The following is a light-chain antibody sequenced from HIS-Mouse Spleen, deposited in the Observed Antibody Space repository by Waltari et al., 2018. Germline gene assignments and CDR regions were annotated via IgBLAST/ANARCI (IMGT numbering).Light chain of an antibody. CDR1: SSDVGSYNL. CDR3: CSYAGSREV. Sequence: QSALTQPASVSGSPGQSITISCTGTSSDVGSYNLVSWYQQHPGKAPKLMIYEGRRRPSGVSNRFSGSKSGNTASLTISGLQAEDEADYYCCSYAGSREVFGTGTKVTVL. J-gene: IGLJ1*01. CDR2: EGR. V-gene: IGLV2-23*01.